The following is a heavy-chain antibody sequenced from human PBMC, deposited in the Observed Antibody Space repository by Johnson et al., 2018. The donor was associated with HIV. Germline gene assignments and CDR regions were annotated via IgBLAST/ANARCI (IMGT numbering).Heavy chain of an antibody. CDR3: SRGRCITIFGVVIADAVDI. J-gene: IGHJ3*02. Sequence: VRLVESGGGVIRPGGSLRLSCAASGFTFDDYGMSWVRQAPGKGLEWVSGINWNGGSTAYADSVKGRVTISSDNAKKSWYVQMNSLRAEETALYYCSRGRCITIFGVVIADAVDIWGQGTMVTVSS. CDR1: GFTFDDYG. CDR2: INWNGGST. V-gene: IGHV3-20*04. D-gene: IGHD3-3*01.